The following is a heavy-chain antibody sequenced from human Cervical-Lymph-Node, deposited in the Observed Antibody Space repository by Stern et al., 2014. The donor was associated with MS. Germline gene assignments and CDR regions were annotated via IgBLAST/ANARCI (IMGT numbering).Heavy chain of an antibody. J-gene: IGHJ6*02. CDR3: ARDGVGDSSAYYEGSYYYYAMDV. CDR1: GFTFRSYG. CDR2: IGYEGNNI. D-gene: IGHD3-22*01. V-gene: IGHV3-33*01. Sequence: VQLVESGGGVVQPGRSLRLSCAAPGFTFRSYGMHWVRQAPGKGLEWVAVIGYEGNNISYGDSVKGRFTISRDNSKNTVYLQMNSLRAEDTSVYYCARDGVGDSSAYYEGSYYYYAMDVWGQGTTVTVSS.